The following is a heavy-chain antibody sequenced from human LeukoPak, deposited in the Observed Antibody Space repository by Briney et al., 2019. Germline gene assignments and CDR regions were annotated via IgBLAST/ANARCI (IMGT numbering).Heavy chain of an antibody. J-gene: IGHJ4*02. CDR2: ISRGCRTV. Sequence: GGTVRLSCAASGFTFSNYEMKWVPQAPGKGLDGVAYISRGCRTVDYAVSRRGRFTISRESAKNAMYLQMNSLSAEDTAVYYCARVAMIVAKPYDNWGQGTLVTVSS. D-gene: IGHD3-22*01. V-gene: IGHV3-48*03. CDR3: ARVAMIVAKPYDN. CDR1: GFTFSNYE.